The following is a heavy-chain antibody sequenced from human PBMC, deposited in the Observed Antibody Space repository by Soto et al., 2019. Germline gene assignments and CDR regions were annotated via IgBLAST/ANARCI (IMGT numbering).Heavy chain of an antibody. Sequence: SETLSLTCTVSGGSINSDGYYWSWIRQHPEKGLEWIGYINYRGTTYYNPSLESRLTISVDTSENQFSLQLTSVIAADTAPYYCARESYSFGRAFDIWGHGTLVTVSS. CDR2: INYRGTT. CDR1: GGSINSDGYY. V-gene: IGHV4-31*03. CDR3: ARESYSFGRAFDI. D-gene: IGHD5-18*01. J-gene: IGHJ4*01.